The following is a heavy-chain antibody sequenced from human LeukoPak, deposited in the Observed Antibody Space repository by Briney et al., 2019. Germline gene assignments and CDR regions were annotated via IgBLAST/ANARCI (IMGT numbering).Heavy chain of an antibody. V-gene: IGHV4-39*07. CDR1: RDSITTRTYY. CDR3: ARTNVTVRLLTDS. J-gene: IGHJ4*02. Sequence: SETLSLTCTVSRDSITTRTYYWGWIRQPPGKGLEWLGSIYHSGSTYYNPSLKSRVTMSVDTSKNQFSLKLASVTAADTAFYYCARTNVTVRLLTDSWGQGTLVIVSS. D-gene: IGHD2/OR15-2a*01. CDR2: IYHSGST.